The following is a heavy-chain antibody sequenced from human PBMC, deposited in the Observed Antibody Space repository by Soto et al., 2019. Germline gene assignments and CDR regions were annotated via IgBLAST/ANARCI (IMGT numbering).Heavy chain of an antibody. CDR2: IYYSGST. V-gene: IGHV4-59*01. D-gene: IGHD3-22*01. CDR1: GGSISSYY. J-gene: IGHJ4*02. Sequence: SETLSLTCTVSGGSISSYYWSWIRQPPGKGLEWIGYIYYSGSTNYNPSLTSRVTISVDTSKNQFSLKLSSVTAADTAVYYCARVPYDSSGLYYFDYWGQGTRVTVS. CDR3: ARVPYDSSGLYYFDY.